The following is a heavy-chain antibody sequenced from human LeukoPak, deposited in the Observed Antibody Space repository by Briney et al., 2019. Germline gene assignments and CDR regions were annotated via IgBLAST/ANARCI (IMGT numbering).Heavy chain of an antibody. Sequence: GESLKISCKGSGYSFTSYWISWVRQMPGKGLEWMGRIDPSDSYTNYSPSFQGHVTISVDKSISTAYLQWSSLKASDTAMYYCARVRVITTSNFDYWGAGTLVTVSS. V-gene: IGHV5-10-1*01. CDR1: GYSFTSYW. J-gene: IGHJ4*02. CDR2: IDPSDSYT. D-gene: IGHD3-16*01. CDR3: ARVRVITTSNFDY.